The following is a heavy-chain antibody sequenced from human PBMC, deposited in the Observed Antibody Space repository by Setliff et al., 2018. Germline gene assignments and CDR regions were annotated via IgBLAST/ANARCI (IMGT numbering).Heavy chain of an antibody. J-gene: IGHJ4*02. CDR2: ISAYTGNT. D-gene: IGHD2-2*01. CDR3: SRLVRYCTSTSCQGASGAEF. CDR1: GYTFSNYG. Sequence: ASVKVSCKASGYTFSNYGITWVRQAPGQGLEWMGWISAYTGNTKYAQKLQGRVTMTTVTSTSTAYLELRSLTSDDTAVYYCSRLVRYCTSTSCQGASGAEFWGQGTLVTVSS. V-gene: IGHV1-18*01.